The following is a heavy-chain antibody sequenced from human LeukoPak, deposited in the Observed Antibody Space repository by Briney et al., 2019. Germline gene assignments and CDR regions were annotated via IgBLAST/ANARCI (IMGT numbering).Heavy chain of an antibody. V-gene: IGHV3-53*01. CDR1: EITVSTNY. J-gene: IGHJ6*04. CDR3: AREIGYYFDNHSSRLRGRFDV. Sequence: GGSLRLSCAASEITVSTNYMNWVRQAPGKGLEWVSVIYSTDKTNYADSVQGRFTISMDPSKNTVYLQMNSLRGEDTAVYYCAREIGYYFDNHSSRLRGRFDVWGTGTTVIVSS. D-gene: IGHD3-22*01. CDR2: IYSTDKT.